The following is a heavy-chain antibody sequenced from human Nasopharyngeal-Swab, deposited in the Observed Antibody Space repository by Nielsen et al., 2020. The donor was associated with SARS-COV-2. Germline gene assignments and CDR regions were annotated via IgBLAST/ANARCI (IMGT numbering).Heavy chain of an antibody. CDR3: AKDIKHFGGGYRSRENYGMDV. CDR2: ISWNSGSI. J-gene: IGHJ6*02. V-gene: IGHV3-9*02. D-gene: IGHD1-26*01. CDR1: GFISDDYA. Sequence: GESPITYCAASGFISDDYAMHWVRAAPGKGLEWVSVISWNSGSIGYAHSVKGRFTICRDNAKTSLYLQMNSLRAEDTALYYCAKDIKHFGGGYRSRENYGMDVWGQGTTVTVSS.